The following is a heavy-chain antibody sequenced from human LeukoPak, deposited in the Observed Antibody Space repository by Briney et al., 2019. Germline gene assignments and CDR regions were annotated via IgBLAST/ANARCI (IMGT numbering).Heavy chain of an antibody. D-gene: IGHD2/OR15-2a*01. Sequence: SETLSLTCVVSGDSISSSSYFWGWIRQPPGKGLEWIGSIYYSGSTYYNPSLKSRVTISVDTSKNQFSLKLSSVTAADTAAYYCARVPPGTSSNSGTNVDHWGQGTLVTVSS. V-gene: IGHV4-39*02. CDR2: IYYSGST. CDR3: ARVPPGTSSNSGTNVDH. J-gene: IGHJ4*02. CDR1: GDSISSSSYF.